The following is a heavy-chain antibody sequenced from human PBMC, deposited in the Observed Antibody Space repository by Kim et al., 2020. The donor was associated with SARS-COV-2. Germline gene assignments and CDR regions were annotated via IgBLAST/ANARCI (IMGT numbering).Heavy chain of an antibody. J-gene: IGHJ4*02. CDR3: ARDYSDHVDYFDS. CDR2: IKQDGSEQ. CDR1: GFTFSSYW. D-gene: IGHD2-15*01. V-gene: IGHV3-7*01. Sequence: GGSLRLSCAASGFTFSSYWMSWVRQAPGKGLEWVANIKQDGSEQYYEASVRGRFTISRDNAKSSLYLHMNSLRADDTAVYYCARDYSDHVDYFDSWGQGTLVTVSS.